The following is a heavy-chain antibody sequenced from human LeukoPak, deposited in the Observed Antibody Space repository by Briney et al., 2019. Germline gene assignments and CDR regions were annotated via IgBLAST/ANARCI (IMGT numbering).Heavy chain of an antibody. D-gene: IGHD3-22*01. CDR2: IYYSGST. CDR3: ASYYYDSSGYDY. J-gene: IGHJ4*02. CDR1: GGSISSYY. V-gene: IGHV4-59*06. Sequence: PSETLSLTCTVSGGSISSYYWSWIRQPPGKGLEWIGYIYYSGSTYYNPSLKSRVTISVDTSKNQFSLKLSSVTAADTAVYYCASYYYDSSGYDYWGQGTLVTVSS.